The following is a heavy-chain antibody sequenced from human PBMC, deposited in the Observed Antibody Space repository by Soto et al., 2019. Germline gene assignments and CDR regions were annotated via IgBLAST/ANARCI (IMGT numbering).Heavy chain of an antibody. Sequence: ASVKVSCKASGYTFTSYYMHWVRQAPGQGLEWMGIINPSGGSTSYAQKFQGRVTMTRDTSTSTVYIELSSLRSEDTAVYYCARDINSGYSGSSYYYYYYMDVWGKGTTVTVS. J-gene: IGHJ6*03. D-gene: IGHD5-12*01. V-gene: IGHV1-46*03. CDR1: GYTFTSYY. CDR3: ARDINSGYSGSSYYYYYYMDV. CDR2: INPSGGST.